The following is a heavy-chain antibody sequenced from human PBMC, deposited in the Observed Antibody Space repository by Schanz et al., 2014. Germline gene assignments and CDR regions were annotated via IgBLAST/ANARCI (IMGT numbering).Heavy chain of an antibody. CDR2: MQPDSGKT. J-gene: IGHJ5*02. Sequence: QLQLVQSGAEVKKPGASVRVSCKASGYTFTSYDFNWVRQAIGQGPEWMGWMQPDSGKTHYAEKFQGRVAMARDVSISTAYMELSSLASEDTAVYYCARGQRRTIGRPFGPWGQGTLVTVSS. D-gene: IGHD6-25*01. CDR3: ARGQRRTIGRPFGP. V-gene: IGHV1-8*01. CDR1: GYTFTSYD.